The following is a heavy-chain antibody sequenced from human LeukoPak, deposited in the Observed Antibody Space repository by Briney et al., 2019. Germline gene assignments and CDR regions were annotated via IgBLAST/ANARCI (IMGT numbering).Heavy chain of an antibody. CDR3: ARLLAMYCSGGSCRDAFDI. CDR1: GYSISSGYY. Sequence: SETLSLTCAVSGYSISSGYYWGRIRQPPGKGLEWIGSIYHSGSTYYNPSLKSRVTISVDTSKNQFSLKLSSVTASDTAVYYCARLLAMYCSGGSCRDAFDIWGQGTMVTVSS. CDR2: IYHSGST. J-gene: IGHJ3*02. V-gene: IGHV4-38-2*01. D-gene: IGHD2-15*01.